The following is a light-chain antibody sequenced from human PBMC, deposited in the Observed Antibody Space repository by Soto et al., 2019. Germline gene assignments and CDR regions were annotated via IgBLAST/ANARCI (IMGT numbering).Light chain of an antibody. V-gene: IGKV1-5*01. CDR3: QQYNGYSRT. Sequence: IQITQSPSTPSASVGDRVTLTCRASQSIGDSLAWYQQKPGKAPYLLISDVSSLERGVPSRFSGSGSGTEFTLTISSMQPDDFATFYCQQYNGYSRTFGQGTKVDIK. CDR1: QSIGDS. CDR2: DVS. J-gene: IGKJ1*01.